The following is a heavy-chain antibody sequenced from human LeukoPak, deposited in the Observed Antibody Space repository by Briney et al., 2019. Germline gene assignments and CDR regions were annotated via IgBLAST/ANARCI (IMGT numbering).Heavy chain of an antibody. CDR3: TTDQVGTESDY. CDR1: GFTFNNAW. CDR2: IRSKTDGGTT. J-gene: IGHJ4*02. D-gene: IGHD1-26*01. Sequence: PGGSLRLSCAASGFTFNNAWMSWVRQAPGKGLEWVGRIRSKTDGGTTDYAAPVKGRFTISRDDSKNTLYLQMNTLKTEDTAVYYCTTDQVGTESDYWGQGTLVTVSS. V-gene: IGHV3-15*01.